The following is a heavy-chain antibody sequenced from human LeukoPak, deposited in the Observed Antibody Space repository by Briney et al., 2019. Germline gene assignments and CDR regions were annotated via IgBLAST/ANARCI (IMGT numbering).Heavy chain of an antibody. CDR3: ARDDRWLQFNN. Sequence: GRSLRLSCAASGFTFDDYGMHWVRQAPGKGLEWVSGISWNSGSIGYADSVKDRFTISRDNSKNTLYLQINSLRAEDTAVYFCARDDRWLQFNNWGQGTLVTVSS. J-gene: IGHJ4*02. D-gene: IGHD5-24*01. CDR2: ISWNSGSI. V-gene: IGHV3-9*01. CDR1: GFTFDDYG.